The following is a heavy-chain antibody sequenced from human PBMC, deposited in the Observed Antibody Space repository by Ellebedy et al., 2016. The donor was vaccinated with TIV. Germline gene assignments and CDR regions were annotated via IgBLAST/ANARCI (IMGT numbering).Heavy chain of an antibody. CDR1: GYTFTGYA. J-gene: IGHJ6*03. V-gene: IGHV7-4-1*02. CDR2: INTNTGNP. CDR3: ARDSRYNWNDWDFYHMDV. Sequence: ASVKVSCKASGYTFTGYAMNWVRQAPGQGLEWMGWINTNTGNPTYAQGFTGRFVFSLETSVNTAYLQITSRKAEDTAVYYCARDSRYNWNDWDFYHMDVWGKGTTVTVSS. D-gene: IGHD1-1*01.